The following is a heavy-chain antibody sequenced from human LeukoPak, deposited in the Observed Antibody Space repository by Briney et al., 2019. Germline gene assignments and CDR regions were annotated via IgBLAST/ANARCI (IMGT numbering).Heavy chain of an antibody. Sequence: ASVKVSCKAFGYTFTLYYMRWVRQAPGQGLEWMGWINPNSGGTNYAQKFQGRVTMTRDTSISTAYMELSRLRSDDTAVYYCARPKRYIWNPIDYWGQGTLVTVSS. CDR3: ARPKRYIWNPIDY. D-gene: IGHD1-20*01. CDR1: GYTFTLYY. J-gene: IGHJ4*02. CDR2: INPNSGGT. V-gene: IGHV1-2*02.